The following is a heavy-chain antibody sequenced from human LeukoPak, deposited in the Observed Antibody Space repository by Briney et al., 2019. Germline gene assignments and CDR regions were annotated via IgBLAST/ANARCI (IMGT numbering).Heavy chain of an antibody. CDR1: GYTFTSYA. CDR2: INTNTGNP. V-gene: IGHV7-4-1*02. CDR3: ARGPAFYYDFWSGYYRSSDEAFDY. Sequence: ASVRVSCKASGYTFTSYAMNWVRQAPGQGLEWMGWINTNTGNPTYAQGFTGRFVFSLDTSVSTAYLQISSLKAEDTAVYYCARGPAFYYDFWSGYYRSSDEAFDYWGQGTLVTVSS. J-gene: IGHJ4*02. D-gene: IGHD3-3*01.